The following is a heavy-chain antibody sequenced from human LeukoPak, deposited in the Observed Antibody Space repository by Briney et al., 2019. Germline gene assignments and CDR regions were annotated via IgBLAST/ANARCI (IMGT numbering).Heavy chain of an antibody. CDR3: AADREGGRYCSGGSCYGPRDY. Sequence: TSVTVSCKASGFTFTSSAVQWARQARGQRLEWIGWIVVGSGNTNYAQKFQERVTITRDMSTSTAYMELSSLRSEDTAVYYCAADREGGRYCSGGSCYGPRDYWGQGTLVTVSS. V-gene: IGHV1-58*01. CDR1: GFTFTSSA. CDR2: IVVGSGNT. D-gene: IGHD2-15*01. J-gene: IGHJ4*02.